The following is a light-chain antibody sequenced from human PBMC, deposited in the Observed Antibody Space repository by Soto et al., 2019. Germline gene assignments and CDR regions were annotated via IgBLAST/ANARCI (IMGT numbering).Light chain of an antibody. CDR1: QSVSSRS. J-gene: IGKJ3*01. V-gene: IGKV3-20*01. CDR2: GAS. CDR3: QQYGSSLIT. Sequence: EITLTQSPGTLSLSPGERATLSCRASQSVSSRSLAWYQQKPGQAPRLLIYGASSRATGIPDRFSGSGSGTDLTLTISTLEPKDFAVYYCQQYGSSLITFGPGTKVDIK.